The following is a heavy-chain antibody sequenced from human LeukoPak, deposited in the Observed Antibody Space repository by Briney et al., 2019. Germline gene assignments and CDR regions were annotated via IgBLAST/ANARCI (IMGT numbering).Heavy chain of an antibody. D-gene: IGHD1-1*01. J-gene: IGHJ4*02. V-gene: IGHV4-39*07. Sequence: SETLSLTCTVSSGSITSGNYYWDWIRQPPGKGLEWIGGSDYSGNTYYNPSLKSRVTISVDTSKNQFSLTLNSVTSADSAVYFCARDRGNHYFDSWGQGTLVTVSS. CDR2: SDYSGNT. CDR1: SGSITSGNYY. CDR3: ARDRGNHYFDS.